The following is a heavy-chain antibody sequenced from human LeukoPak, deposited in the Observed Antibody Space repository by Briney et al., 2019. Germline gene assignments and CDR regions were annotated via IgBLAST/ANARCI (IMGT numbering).Heavy chain of an antibody. D-gene: IGHD1-26*01. CDR3: ARVRELTLDY. J-gene: IGHJ4*02. CDR1: GGTFSSYA. CDR2: IIPILGIA. V-gene: IGHV1-69*04. Sequence: SVKVSCKASGGTFSSYAISWVRQAPGQGLEWMGRIIPILGIANYAQKLQGRVTMTTDTSTSTAYMELRSLRSDDTAVYYCARVRELTLDYWGQGTLVTVSS.